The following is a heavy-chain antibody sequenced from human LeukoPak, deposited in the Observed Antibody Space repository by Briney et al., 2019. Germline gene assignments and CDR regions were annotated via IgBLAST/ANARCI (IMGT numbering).Heavy chain of an antibody. CDR1: GGSISSYY. D-gene: IGHD2/OR15-2a*01. J-gene: IGHJ4*02. CDR3: ARSGRGTFTSYWTYFDF. Sequence: KPSETLSLTLTVSGGSISSYYWNWFRQPPGKGLEWIGYIYYSGNTNYNPSLESRFTISIDTSKSQISLRLSSVTAADTDVYCCARSGRGTFTSYWTYFDFWGQGTLVTVSS. CDR2: IYYSGNT. V-gene: IGHV4-59*01.